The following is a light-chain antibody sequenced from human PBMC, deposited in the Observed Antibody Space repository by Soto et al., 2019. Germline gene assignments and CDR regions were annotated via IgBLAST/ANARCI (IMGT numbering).Light chain of an antibody. CDR1: DIGSKS. J-gene: IGLJ1*01. Sequence: SYELTQPPSVSGAPGQTARRTCEGNDIGSKSVHWYQHKPGRAPVLAVYDDNDRPSGIPELFSGSTSGDTATLTISGVEAGDEADYYCQVWDSRSDHFVFGTGAKVTVL. V-gene: IGLV3-21*02. CDR2: DDN. CDR3: QVWDSRSDHFV.